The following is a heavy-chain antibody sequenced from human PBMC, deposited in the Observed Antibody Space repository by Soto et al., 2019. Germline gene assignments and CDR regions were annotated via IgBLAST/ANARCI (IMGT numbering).Heavy chain of an antibody. Sequence: QVQLVQSGAEVKKPGASVKVSCKASGYTFTSYGISWVRQAPGQGLEWMGWISAYNGNTNYAQKLQGRVTMTTDTSTSTAYMEQRSLRSDDTAVYYCARGLYYDFWSGYFDYYYYYGMDVWGQGTTVTVSS. J-gene: IGHJ6*02. CDR1: GYTFTSYG. V-gene: IGHV1-18*01. CDR3: ARGLYYDFWSGYFDYYYYYGMDV. D-gene: IGHD3-3*01. CDR2: ISAYNGNT.